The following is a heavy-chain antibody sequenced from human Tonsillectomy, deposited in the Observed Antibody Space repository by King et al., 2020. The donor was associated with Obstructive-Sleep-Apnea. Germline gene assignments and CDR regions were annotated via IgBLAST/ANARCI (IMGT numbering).Heavy chain of an antibody. J-gene: IGHJ2*01. CDR1: GFTFSGSA. CDR3: TPLDFDL. V-gene: IGHV3-73*01. CDR2: IRSKANGYAP. Sequence: VQLVESGGGLVQPGGSLKLSCAASGFTFSGSAMHWVRQASGKGLEWVGRIRSKANGYAPAYAASVKGRFTISRDDSKNTAYLQMNSLKTEDTAVYYCTPLDFDLWGRGTLVTVSS.